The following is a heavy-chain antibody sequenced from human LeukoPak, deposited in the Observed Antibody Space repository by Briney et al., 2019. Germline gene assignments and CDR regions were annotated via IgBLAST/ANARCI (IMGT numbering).Heavy chain of an antibody. CDR3: ARVTYSSSSISVDGFDI. CDR1: GGSISSGGYY. CDR2: IYYSGST. V-gene: IGHV4-31*03. Sequence: PSETLSLTCTVSGGSISSGGYYWSWIRQHPGKGLEWIGYIYYSGSTYYNPSLKSRVTISVDTSKNQFSLKLSSVTAADTAVYYCARVTYSSSSISVDGFDIWGQGTMVTVSS. D-gene: IGHD6-6*01. J-gene: IGHJ3*02.